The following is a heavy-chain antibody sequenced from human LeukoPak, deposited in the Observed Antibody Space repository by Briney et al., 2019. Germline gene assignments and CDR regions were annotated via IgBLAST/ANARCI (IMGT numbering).Heavy chain of an antibody. Sequence: GGSLRLSCAASGFTFSSYEMNWVRQAPGKGLEWVSYISSSGSTIYYADSVKGRFTISRDNAKNSLYLQMNSLRGEDAAVYYCGGFGYEAAVDLWGQGTLVTVSS. CDR3: GGFGYEAAVDL. J-gene: IGHJ4*02. CDR1: GFTFSSYE. CDR2: ISSSGSTI. D-gene: IGHD6-13*01. V-gene: IGHV3-48*03.